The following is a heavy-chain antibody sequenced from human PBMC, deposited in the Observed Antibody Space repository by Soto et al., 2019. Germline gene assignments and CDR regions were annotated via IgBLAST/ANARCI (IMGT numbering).Heavy chain of an antibody. CDR1: GYTFTGYY. CDR2: INPNSGGT. V-gene: IGHV1-2*04. CDR3: ARDREASYCDSSAHFDY. Sequence: QVQLVQSGAEVKKPGASVKVSCKASGYTFTGYYMHWVRQAPGQGLEWMGWINPNSGGTNYAQKFQGWVTMTRDTSISTAYMELSRLRSDDTAVYYCARDREASYCDSSAHFDYWGQGTLVTVSS. J-gene: IGHJ4*02. D-gene: IGHD3-22*01.